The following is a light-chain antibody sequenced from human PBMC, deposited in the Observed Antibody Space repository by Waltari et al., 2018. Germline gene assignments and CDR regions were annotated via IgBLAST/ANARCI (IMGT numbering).Light chain of an antibody. V-gene: IGLV1-44*01. CDR3: AAWDDSLNGPV. Sequence: QSVLTQPPSASGTPGQSILISCSGSSSNIGDNTVTWYQRVPGTAPKLLIYGTRERPSGVSNRLSGSKSGTSASLAISALQPEDEADYYCAAWDDSLNGPVFGTGTKVTVL. CDR1: SSNIGDNT. CDR2: GTR. J-gene: IGLJ1*01.